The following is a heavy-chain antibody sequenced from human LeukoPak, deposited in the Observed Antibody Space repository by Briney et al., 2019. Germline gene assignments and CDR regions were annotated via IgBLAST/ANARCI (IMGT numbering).Heavy chain of an antibody. CDR2: INHSVST. D-gene: IGHD3-10*01. J-gene: IGHJ6*02. CDR3: ARGQFYGSGSYPTYYYYYYGMDV. Sequence: SETLSLTCAVYGGSFSGYYWSWIRQPPGKGLEWVGEINHSVSTNYNPSLKSRVTISVDTSKNQFSLKLSSVTAADTAVYYCARGQFYGSGSYPTYYYYYYGMDVWGQGTTVTVSS. CDR1: GGSFSGYY. V-gene: IGHV4-34*01.